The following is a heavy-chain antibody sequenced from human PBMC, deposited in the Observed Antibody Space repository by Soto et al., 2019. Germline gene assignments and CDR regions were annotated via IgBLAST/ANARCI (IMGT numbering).Heavy chain of an antibody. CDR2: ISYSRST. CDR1: GGSIISDY. V-gene: IGHV4-59*01. CDR3: ARVLSGSSLLDY. Sequence: PSETLSLTCTVPGGSIISDYWSWIRQPPGKGLEWIGYISYSRSTNYNPSLKSLVTISIDTSKNQFSLKLSSVTAADTAVYDCARVLSGSSLLDYWGQGTLGTVSS. J-gene: IGHJ4*02. D-gene: IGHD1-26*01.